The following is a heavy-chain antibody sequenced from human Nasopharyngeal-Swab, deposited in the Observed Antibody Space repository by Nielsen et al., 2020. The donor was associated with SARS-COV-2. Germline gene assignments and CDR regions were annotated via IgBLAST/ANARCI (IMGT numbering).Heavy chain of an antibody. Sequence: VRQAPGKGLEWVSGISGSGGSTYYADSVKGRFTISRDNSKNTLYLQMNSLRAEDTAVYYCAKGGVMITFGGIIVPREYYYVDVWGKGTTVTVSS. CDR2: ISGSGGST. CDR3: AKGGVMITFGGIIVPREYYYVDV. D-gene: IGHD3-16*02. J-gene: IGHJ6*03. V-gene: IGHV3-23*01.